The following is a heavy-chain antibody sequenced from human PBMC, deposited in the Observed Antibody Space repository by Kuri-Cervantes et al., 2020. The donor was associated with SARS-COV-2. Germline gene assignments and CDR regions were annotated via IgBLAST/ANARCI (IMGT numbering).Heavy chain of an antibody. CDR2: INSGGGRI. Sequence: GESLKISCAASGFTFSNYPMTWVRQAPGKGLEWVSIINSGGGRIYYADSVKGRFTISRDDSTNTLYLQMNGLRVEDTAVYYCARGPGYSSTWYGNWFDPWGQGTLVTVSS. V-gene: IGHV3-23*01. J-gene: IGHJ5*02. CDR1: GFTFSNYP. CDR3: ARGPGYSSTWYGNWFDP. D-gene: IGHD6-13*01.